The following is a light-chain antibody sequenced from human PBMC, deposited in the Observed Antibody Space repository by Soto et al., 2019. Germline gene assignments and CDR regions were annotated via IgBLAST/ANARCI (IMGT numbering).Light chain of an antibody. CDR3: QQRTNWACT. Sequence: DIQMTQSPSSLSASVGDRVTITCRASQHITNYLNWFLQKPGKAPTLLIYDASKLETGVPSRFSGSGSGTDFTLTISSLEPEDFAVYYCQQRTNWACTFGPGTKVEIK. J-gene: IGKJ3*01. CDR2: DAS. V-gene: IGKV1-33*01. CDR1: QHITNY.